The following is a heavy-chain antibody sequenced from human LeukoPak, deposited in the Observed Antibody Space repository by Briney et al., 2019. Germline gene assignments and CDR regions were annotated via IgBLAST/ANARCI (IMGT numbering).Heavy chain of an antibody. D-gene: IGHD5-18*01. CDR3: ARARGYSYGFGS. J-gene: IGHJ4*02. V-gene: IGHV3-NL1*01. CDR2: IYSDGST. Sequence: PGRSLRLSCAASGFTFSSYGMHWVRQAPGKGLEWVSVIYSDGSTYYADSVKGRFTISRDISKSTLYLQMNSLRAEDTAVYYCARARGYSYGFGSWGQGTLVTVSS. CDR1: GFTFSSYG.